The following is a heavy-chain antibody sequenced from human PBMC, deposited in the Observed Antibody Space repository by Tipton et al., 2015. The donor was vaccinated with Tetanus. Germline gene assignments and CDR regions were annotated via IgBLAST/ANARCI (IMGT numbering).Heavy chain of an antibody. D-gene: IGHD3-22*01. J-gene: IGHJ6*02. CDR2: INYSGST. Sequence: TLSLTCTVSGGSVSNASYFWGWIRQSPEKGLEWIGFINYSGSTYYNPSLKSRVTISEDTSKNQFSLKLSSVTAADTAVYYCARDRGLTTSGGIGMDVWGQGTTVTVAS. CDR1: GGSVSNASYF. CDR3: ARDRGLTTSGGIGMDV. V-gene: IGHV4-61*01.